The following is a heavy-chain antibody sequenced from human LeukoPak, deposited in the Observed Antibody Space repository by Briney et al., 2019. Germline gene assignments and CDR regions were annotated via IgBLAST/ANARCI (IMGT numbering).Heavy chain of an antibody. CDR1: GGSFSGYY. CDR2: INHSGST. CDR3: ARDSSWYRNFDY. V-gene: IGHV4-34*01. Sequence: SETLSLACAVYGGSFSGYYWSWIRQPPGKGLEWIGEINHSGSTNYNPSLKSRVTISVDTSKNQFSLKLSSVTAADTAVYYCARDSSWYRNFDYWGQGTLVTVSS. J-gene: IGHJ4*02. D-gene: IGHD6-13*01.